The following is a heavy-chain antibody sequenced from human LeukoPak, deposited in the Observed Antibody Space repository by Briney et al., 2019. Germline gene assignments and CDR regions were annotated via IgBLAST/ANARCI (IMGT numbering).Heavy chain of an antibody. D-gene: IGHD3-22*01. Sequence: PGGSLRLSCAASGFTFSDYSMTWVRQSPGKGLEWVSAISGSGGSTYYADSVKGRFTISRDNSKDTLYLQMNSLRAEDTAVYYCAKAPRIVVITGYFQHWGQGTLVTVSS. CDR1: GFTFSDYS. CDR2: ISGSGGST. J-gene: IGHJ1*01. V-gene: IGHV3-23*01. CDR3: AKAPRIVVITGYFQH.